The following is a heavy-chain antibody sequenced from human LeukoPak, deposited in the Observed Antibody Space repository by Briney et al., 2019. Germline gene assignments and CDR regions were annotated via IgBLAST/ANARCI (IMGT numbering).Heavy chain of an antibody. CDR3: AREVYSSTWFDL. CDR1: GFTLNTNY. D-gene: IGHD6-13*01. V-gene: IGHV3-66*01. J-gene: IGHJ4*02. Sequence: SGGSLRLSCAASGFTLNTNYMNWVRQVPGKGLEWVSVIYAGGNTYYADSVKERFTISRDNSRNTLYLQMNRLRGDDTAVYYCAREVYSSTWFDLWGQGTLVTVSS. CDR2: IYAGGNT.